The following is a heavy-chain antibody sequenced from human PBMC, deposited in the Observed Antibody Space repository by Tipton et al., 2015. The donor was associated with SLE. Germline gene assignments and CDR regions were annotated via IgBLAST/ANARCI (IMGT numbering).Heavy chain of an antibody. CDR2: INTNTGNP. Sequence: QLVQSGSELKKPGASVKVSCKASGYTFTSYAMNWVRQSPCQGLEWMGWINTNTGNPTYAQGFTGRFVFSLDTSVSTAYLQISSLKTEDTAVYYCARVPLSAGTLNFDYWGQGTLVTVSS. D-gene: IGHD1-1*01. CDR1: GYTFTSYA. J-gene: IGHJ4*02. V-gene: IGHV7-4-1*02. CDR3: ARVPLSAGTLNFDY.